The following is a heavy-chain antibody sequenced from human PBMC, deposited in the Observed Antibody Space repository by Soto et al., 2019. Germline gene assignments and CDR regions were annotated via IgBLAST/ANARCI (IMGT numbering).Heavy chain of an antibody. Sequence: ASVKVSCKASGYTFTSYAMHWVRQAPGQRLEWMGIINPSGGSTSYAQKFQGRVTMTRDTSTSTVYMELSSLRSEDTAVYYCAGGSGYHKGAFDIWGQGTMVTVSS. D-gene: IGHD3-3*01. J-gene: IGHJ3*02. V-gene: IGHV1-46*01. CDR1: GYTFTSYA. CDR2: INPSGGST. CDR3: AGGSGYHKGAFDI.